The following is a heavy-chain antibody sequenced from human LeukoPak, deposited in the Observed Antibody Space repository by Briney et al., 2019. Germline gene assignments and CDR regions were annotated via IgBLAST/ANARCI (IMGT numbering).Heavy chain of an antibody. CDR3: AKDGGTHFDH. CDR1: GFTFSIYG. V-gene: IGHV3-48*01. J-gene: IGHJ4*02. D-gene: IGHD1-26*01. Sequence: GGSLRLSCAASGFTFSIYGMGWVRQAPGKGLEWVSYISSSGTTISYAQSVKGRFTITRDNAQNSLTLHMNTLRADDTAVYYCAKDGGTHFDHWGQGTLVTVSS. CDR2: ISSSGTTI.